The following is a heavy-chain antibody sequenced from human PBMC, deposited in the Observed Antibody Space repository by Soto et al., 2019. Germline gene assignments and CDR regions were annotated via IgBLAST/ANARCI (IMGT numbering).Heavy chain of an antibody. CDR2: ISGSGGST. J-gene: IGHJ6*02. V-gene: IGHV3-23*01. CDR1: GFTFSSYA. Sequence: PGGSLRLSCAASGFTFSSYAMSWVRQAPGKGLEWVSAISGSGGSTYYADSVKGRFTISRDNSKNTLYLQMNSLRAEDTAVYYCAKKDAGDYYYGMDVWGQGTTVTVSS. D-gene: IGHD2-15*01. CDR3: AKKDAGDYYYGMDV.